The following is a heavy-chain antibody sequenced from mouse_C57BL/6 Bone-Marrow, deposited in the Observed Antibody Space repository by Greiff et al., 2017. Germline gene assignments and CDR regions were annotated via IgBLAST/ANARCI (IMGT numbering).Heavy chain of an antibody. CDR1: GFTFTDYY. J-gene: IGHJ4*01. CDR3: ARCPDGYDVPYAMDY. Sequence: EVKLMESGGGLVQPGGSLSLSCAASGFTFTDYYMSWVRQPPGKALEWLGFIRNKDNGYTTEYSASVKGRFTISRENAQSILYLQMNALSAEDSATYYCARCPDGYDVPYAMDYWGQGTSVTVSS. D-gene: IGHD2-2*01. CDR2: IRNKDNGYTT. V-gene: IGHV7-3*01.